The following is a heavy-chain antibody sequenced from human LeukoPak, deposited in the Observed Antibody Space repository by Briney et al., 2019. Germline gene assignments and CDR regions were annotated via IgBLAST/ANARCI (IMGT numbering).Heavy chain of an antibody. D-gene: IGHD2-8*01. CDR1: GGSISSGGYY. J-gene: IGHJ4*02. CDR2: IYYSGST. V-gene: IGHV4-31*03. Sequence: PSETLSLTCSVSGGSISSGGYYWSWIRQHPGKGLEWIGYIYYSGSTYYNPSLKSRVTISVDTSKNQFSLKLSSVTAADTAVYYCARDRGGMVYAIWGQGTLVTVSS. CDR3: ARDRGGMVYAI.